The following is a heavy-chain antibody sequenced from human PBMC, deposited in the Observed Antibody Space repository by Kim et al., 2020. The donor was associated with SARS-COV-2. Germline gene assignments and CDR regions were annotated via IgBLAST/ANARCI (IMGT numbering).Heavy chain of an antibody. CDR2: ISYDGSNK. CDR1: GFTFSSYA. Sequence: GGSLRLSCAASGFTFSSYAMHWVRQAPGKGLEWVAVISYDGSNKYYADSVKGRFTISRDNSKNTLYLQMNSLRAEDTAVYYCARAVGAKNLYYYGMDVWGQGTTVTVSS. D-gene: IGHD1-26*01. V-gene: IGHV3-30-3*01. CDR3: ARAVGAKNLYYYGMDV. J-gene: IGHJ6*02.